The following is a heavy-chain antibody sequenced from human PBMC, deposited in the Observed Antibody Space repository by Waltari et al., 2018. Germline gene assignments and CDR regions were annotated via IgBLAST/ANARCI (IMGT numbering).Heavy chain of an antibody. D-gene: IGHD3-10*01. CDR2: IYTSGST. J-gene: IGHJ6*03. Sequence: QVQLQESGPGLVKPSETLSLTCTVSGGSISSYYWSWIRQPAGKGLEWIGRIYTSGSTNYNPALKSRVTMSVDTSKNQFSLKLSSVTAADTAVYYCARGGEGSGSKLYYYYMDVWGKGTTVTISS. V-gene: IGHV4-4*07. CDR3: ARGGEGSGSKLYYYYMDV. CDR1: GGSISSYY.